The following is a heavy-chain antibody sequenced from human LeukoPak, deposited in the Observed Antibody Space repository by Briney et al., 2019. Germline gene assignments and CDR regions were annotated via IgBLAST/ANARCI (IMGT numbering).Heavy chain of an antibody. J-gene: IGHJ4*02. D-gene: IGHD3-22*01. CDR1: GYTFTGYY. V-gene: IGHV1-2*04. Sequence: GASVTVSCKASGYTFTGYYMHWVRQAPGQGLEWMGWINPNSGGTNYAQKFQGWVTMTRDTSISTAYMELSRLRSDDTAVYYCARTPSRYYDSSGYYLSYYFDYWGQGTLVTVSP. CDR3: ARTPSRYYDSSGYYLSYYFDY. CDR2: INPNSGGT.